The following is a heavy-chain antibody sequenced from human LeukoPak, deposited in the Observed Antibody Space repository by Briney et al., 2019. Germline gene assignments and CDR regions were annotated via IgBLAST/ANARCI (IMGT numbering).Heavy chain of an antibody. CDR3: ARRRRMAAGGPPGDAFDI. Sequence: PSETLSLTCSVAGGSISSDYWNWIRQPPGKGLEWIGYIYYSGSTKYNPSLQSRVTISVDTSKKKFSLKLNSVTAADTAVYYCARRRRMAAGGPPGDAFDIWGQGTMVTVSS. J-gene: IGHJ3*02. CDR1: GGSISSDY. V-gene: IGHV4-59*08. D-gene: IGHD6-13*01. CDR2: IYYSGST.